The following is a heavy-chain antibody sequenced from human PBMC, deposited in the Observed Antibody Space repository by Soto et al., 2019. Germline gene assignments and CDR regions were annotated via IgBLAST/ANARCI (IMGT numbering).Heavy chain of an antibody. CDR2: IYYSGST. V-gene: IGHV4-28*01. J-gene: IGHJ2*01. D-gene: IGHD6-19*01. CDR3: ARNRLGHSSGWYWYFDL. Sequence: QVQLQESGPGLVKPSDTLSLTCAVSGYSISSSNWWGWIRQPPGKGLEWIGYIYYSGSTYYNPSLNSRVTMSVDTSKNQFSLKLSSVTAVDTAVYYCARNRLGHSSGWYWYFDLWGRGTLVTVSS. CDR1: GYSISSSNW.